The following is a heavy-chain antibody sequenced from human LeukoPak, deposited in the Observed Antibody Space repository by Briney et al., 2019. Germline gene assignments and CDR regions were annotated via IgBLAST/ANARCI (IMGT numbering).Heavy chain of an antibody. CDR2: IYNSGST. V-gene: IGHV4-59*01. CDR1: GGAISIYY. CDR3: ACLTTADALDI. D-gene: IGHD3-22*01. Sequence: SETLSLTCSVSGGAISIYYWSWIRQPPGKGLEWIGHIYNSGSTNYNPSLKSRVTVSVDTSKNQFSLKLSSVTAADTAVYYCACLTTADALDIWGQGTKVTVSS. J-gene: IGHJ3*02.